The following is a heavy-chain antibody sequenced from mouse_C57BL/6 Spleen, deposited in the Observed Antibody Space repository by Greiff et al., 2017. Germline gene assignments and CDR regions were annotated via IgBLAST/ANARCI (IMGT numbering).Heavy chain of an antibody. CDR3: ARYYDYDNWYFDV. CDR2: IWTGGGT. V-gene: IGHV2-9-1*01. D-gene: IGHD2-4*01. Sequence: VKLVESGPGLVAPSQSLSITCTVSGFSLTSYAISWVRQPPGKGLEWLGVIWTGGGTNYNSALKSRLSISKDNSKSQVFLKMDSLQTDDTARYYCARYYDYDNWYFDVWGTGTTVTVSS. J-gene: IGHJ1*03. CDR1: GFSLTSYA.